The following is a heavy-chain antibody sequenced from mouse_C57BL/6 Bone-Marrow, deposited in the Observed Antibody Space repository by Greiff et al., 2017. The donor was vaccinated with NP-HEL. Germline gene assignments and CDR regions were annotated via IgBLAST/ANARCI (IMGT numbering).Heavy chain of an antibody. CDR3: ARSYYGSSPYWYFDV. J-gene: IGHJ1*03. CDR1: GYTFTNYW. CDR2: IYPGGGYT. D-gene: IGHD1-1*01. Sequence: VQLQESGAELVRPGTSVKMSCKASGYTFTNYWIGWAKQRPGHGLEWIGDIYPGGGYTNYNEKFKGKATLTADKSSSTAYMQFSSLTSEDSAIYYCARSYYGSSPYWYFDVWGTGTTVTVSS. V-gene: IGHV1-63*01.